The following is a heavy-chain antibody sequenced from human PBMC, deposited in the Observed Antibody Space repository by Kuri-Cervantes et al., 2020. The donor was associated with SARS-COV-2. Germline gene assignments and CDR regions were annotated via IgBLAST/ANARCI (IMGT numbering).Heavy chain of an antibody. Sequence: GESLKISCAASGFTFSSYAMHWVRQAPGKGLEWVAVISYDGSNKYYADSVKGRFTISRDNSKNTLYLQMNSLRAEDTAVYYCARDHQSMIVVVMGNAFDIWGQGTMVTVSS. D-gene: IGHD3-22*01. CDR1: GFTFSSYA. CDR2: ISYDGSNK. V-gene: IGHV3-30-3*01. J-gene: IGHJ3*02. CDR3: ARDHQSMIVVVMGNAFDI.